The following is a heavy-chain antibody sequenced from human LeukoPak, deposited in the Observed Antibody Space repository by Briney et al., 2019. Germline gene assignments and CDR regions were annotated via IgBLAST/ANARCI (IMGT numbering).Heavy chain of an antibody. CDR1: GFTFNDYY. J-gene: IGHJ5*02. V-gene: IGHV3-11*01. CDR3: ATDGAGFDT. CDR2: INIGGTNT. Sequence: GGSLRLSCAASGFTFNDYYMSRIRQAPGKGLEWLSYINIGGTNTHYADSVKGRFTISRDNAKKSLYLEMNNLRAEDTAVYYCATDGAGFDTWGEGVLVTVSS.